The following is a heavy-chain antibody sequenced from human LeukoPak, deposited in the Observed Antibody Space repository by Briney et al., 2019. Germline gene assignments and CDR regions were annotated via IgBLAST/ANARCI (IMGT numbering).Heavy chain of an antibody. CDR2: IDSNGGST. V-gene: IGHV3-64*01. D-gene: IGHD3-3*01. Sequence: GGSLRLSCTASGFTFSSYAMHWVRQAPGKGLEYVSGIDSNGGSTFYANSERGRFSISRDNSKKTLYLQMGSLRGEDMAVYYCARAPSIAISGVIYFDFWGQGTPVTVSS. CDR1: GFTFSSYA. CDR3: ARAPSIAISGVIYFDF. J-gene: IGHJ4*02.